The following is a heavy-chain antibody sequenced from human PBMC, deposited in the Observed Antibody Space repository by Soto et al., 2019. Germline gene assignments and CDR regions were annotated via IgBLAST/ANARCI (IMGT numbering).Heavy chain of an antibody. J-gene: IGHJ5*02. CDR2: IIPIFGTA. V-gene: IGHV1-69*13. Sequence: GASVKVSCKASGGTFSSYAISWVRQAPGQGLEWMGGIIPIFGTANYAQKFQGRVTITADESTSTAYMELSSLRSEDTAVYYCATYSSSWYSSNWFDTWGQGTLVTVSS. CDR3: ATYSSSWYSSNWFDT. D-gene: IGHD6-13*01. CDR1: GGTFSSYA.